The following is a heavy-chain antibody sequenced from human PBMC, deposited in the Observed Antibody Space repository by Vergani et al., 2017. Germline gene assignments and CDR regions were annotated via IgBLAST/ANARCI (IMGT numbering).Heavy chain of an antibody. V-gene: IGHV3-23*01. CDR2: ISGSGGST. J-gene: IGHJ6*02. D-gene: IGHD5-12*01. CDR3: ARAKPRNSGYDDVAYYVVMDD. CDR1: GFTFNHYA. Sequence: EVQLLESGGDLVQPGGSLRLSCAASGFTFNHYAMNWVRQAPGKGLEWVSGISGSGGSTYYAGSVKGRFTISRDSAKNTLYLQMNSLSAGDTAVYYCARAKPRNSGYDDVAYYVVMDDWGQGTTVTVSS.